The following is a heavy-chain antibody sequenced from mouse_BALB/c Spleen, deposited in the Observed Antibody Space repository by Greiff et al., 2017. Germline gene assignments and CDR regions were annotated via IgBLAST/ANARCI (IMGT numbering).Heavy chain of an antibody. J-gene: IGHJ3*01. V-gene: IGHV1-54*03. CDR1: GYAFTNYL. CDR3: ARNWDERFAY. D-gene: IGHD4-1*01. Sequence: VQLQQSGAELVRPGTSVKVSCKASGYAFTNYLIEWVKQRPGQGLEWIGVINPGSGGTNYNEKFKGKATLTADKSSSTAYMQLSSLTSDDSAVYFCARNWDERFAYWGQGTLVTVSA. CDR2: INPGSGGT.